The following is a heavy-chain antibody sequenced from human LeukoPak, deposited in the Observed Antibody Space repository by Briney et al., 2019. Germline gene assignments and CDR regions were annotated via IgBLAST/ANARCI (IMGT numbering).Heavy chain of an antibody. J-gene: IGHJ4*02. D-gene: IGHD3-10*01. CDR3: AKDPIPNYGSGSLHDY. Sequence: RPSETLSLTCTVSGGSISSYYWSWIRQPPGKGLEWIGYIYYSGSTNYDPSLKSRVTISVDTSKNQFSLKLSSVTAADTAVYYCAKDPIPNYGSGSLHDYWGQGTLVTVSS. CDR1: GGSISSYY. V-gene: IGHV4-59*12. CDR2: IYYSGST.